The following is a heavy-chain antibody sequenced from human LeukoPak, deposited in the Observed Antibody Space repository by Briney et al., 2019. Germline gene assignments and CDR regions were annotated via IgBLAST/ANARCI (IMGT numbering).Heavy chain of an antibody. J-gene: IGHJ6*02. D-gene: IGHD3-9*01. V-gene: IGHV1-18*01. CDR2: ISAYNGNT. CDR1: GYTFTSYG. Sequence: ASVKVSCKASGYTFTSYGISWARQAPGQGLEWMGWISAYNGNTNYAQKLQGRVTMTTDTSTSTAYMELRSLRSDDTAVYYCARDLPDVLRYFDWLLVTGVDYYGMDVWGQGTTVTVSS. CDR3: ARDLPDVLRYFDWLLVTGVDYYGMDV.